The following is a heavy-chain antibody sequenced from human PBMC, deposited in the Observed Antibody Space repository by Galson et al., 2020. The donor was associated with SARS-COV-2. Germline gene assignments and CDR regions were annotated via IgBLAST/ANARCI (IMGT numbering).Heavy chain of an antibody. D-gene: IGHD3-10*01. CDR1: GFTFSSYG. CDR3: ARDSGLGYYCDY. J-gene: IGHJ4*02. CDR2: IWYDGSNK. V-gene: IGHV3-33*01. Sequence: GESLKISCAASGFTFSSYGMHWVRQAPGKGLEWVAVIWYDGSNKYYADSVKGRFTISRDNSKNTMYLQMNSLRAEDTAVYYCARDSGLGYYCDYWGQGTLVTVSS.